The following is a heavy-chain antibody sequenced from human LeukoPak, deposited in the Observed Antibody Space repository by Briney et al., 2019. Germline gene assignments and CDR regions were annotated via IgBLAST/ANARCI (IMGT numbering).Heavy chain of an antibody. J-gene: IGHJ6*04. Sequence: PGGSLRLSCAASGFTFSSYDMHWVRQATEKGLEWVSGIGTAGDPYPGSVKGRFTISREDAKNSLYLQMNSLRAGDTAVYYCARSPPGYLYYYYGMDVWGKGTTVTVSS. CDR2: IGTAGDP. D-gene: IGHD3-22*01. V-gene: IGHV3-13*05. CDR3: ARSPPGYLYYYYGMDV. CDR1: GFTFSSYD.